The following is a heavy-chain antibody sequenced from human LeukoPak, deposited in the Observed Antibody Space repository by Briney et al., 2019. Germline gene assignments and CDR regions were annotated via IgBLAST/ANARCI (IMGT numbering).Heavy chain of an antibody. V-gene: IGHV1-8*01. CDR3: ARGITMVRGVLGRRTSYGMDV. CDR2: MNPNSGNT. Sequence: ASVKVSCKASGYTFTSYDINWVRQATGQGLEWMGWMNPNSGNTGYAQKFQGRVTMTRNTSISTAYMELSGLRSEDTAVYYCARGITMVRGVLGRRTSYGMDVWGQGTTVTVSS. CDR1: GYTFTSYD. D-gene: IGHD3-10*01. J-gene: IGHJ6*02.